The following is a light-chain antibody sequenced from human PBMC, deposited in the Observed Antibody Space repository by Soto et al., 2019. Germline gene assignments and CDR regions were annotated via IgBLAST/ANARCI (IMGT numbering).Light chain of an antibody. Sequence: QSALTQPASVSGSPGQSITISCTGTSSDVGGYNYVSWYQQHPGKAPKLMIYEVNNRPSGVSNRFSGSKSGNTASLTISGLQAEDEADYYCSSFTRSSTWLFGGGTQLTV. J-gene: IGLJ3*02. V-gene: IGLV2-14*01. CDR1: SSDVGGYNY. CDR2: EVN. CDR3: SSFTRSSTWL.